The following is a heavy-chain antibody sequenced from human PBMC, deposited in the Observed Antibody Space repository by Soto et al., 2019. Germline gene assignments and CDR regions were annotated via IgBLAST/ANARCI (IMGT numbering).Heavy chain of an antibody. CDR1: GFTFSSYA. V-gene: IGHV3-23*01. CDR3: AAGSTSTAYYYYGMDV. D-gene: IGHD2-2*01. CDR2: ISGSGGST. Sequence: EVQLLESGGGLVQPGGSLRLSCAASGFTFSSYAMSWVRQAPGKGLEWVSAISGSGGSTYYADSVKGRFTISRDNXKXXLYLQMNSLRAEDTAVYYCAAGSTSTAYYYYGMDVWGQGTTVTVSS. J-gene: IGHJ6*02.